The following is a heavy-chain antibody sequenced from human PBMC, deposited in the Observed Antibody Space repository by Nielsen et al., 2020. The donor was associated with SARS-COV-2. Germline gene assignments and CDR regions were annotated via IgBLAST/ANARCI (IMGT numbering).Heavy chain of an antibody. CDR1: GYSLTNHW. V-gene: IGHV5-51*01. D-gene: IGHD2-2*03. CDR2: ISHGDSDT. CDR3: ARHGYCSNNTCSIDV. J-gene: IGHJ6*03. Sequence: GESLKIPRKASGYSLTNHWIGWVRQMPGKGLEWMGDISHGDSDTRYSPPFQDPVTISDDKSVSTAYLQWASLTASDTSIYYCARHGYCSNNTCSIDVWGKGTTVTVS.